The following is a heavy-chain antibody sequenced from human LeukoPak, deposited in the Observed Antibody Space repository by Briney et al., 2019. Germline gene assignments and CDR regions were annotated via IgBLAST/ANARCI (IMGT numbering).Heavy chain of an antibody. CDR3: TTEGGPYYYDSSGYYYPYFDY. V-gene: IGHV3-15*01. CDR2: IKSKTDGGTT. CDR1: GGSFSGYY. Sequence: ETLSLTCAVYGGSFSGYYWSWVRQAPGKGLEWVARIKSKTDGGTTDYAAPVKGRFTISRDDSKNTLYLQMNSLKTEDTAVYYCTTEGGPYYYDSSGYYYPYFDYWGQGTLVTVSS. D-gene: IGHD3-22*01. J-gene: IGHJ4*02.